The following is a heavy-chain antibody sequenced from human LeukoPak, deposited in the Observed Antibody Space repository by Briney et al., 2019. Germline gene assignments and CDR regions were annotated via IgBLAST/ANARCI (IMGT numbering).Heavy chain of an antibody. CDR3: ARDLGGSYFDY. J-gene: IGHJ4*02. V-gene: IGHV1-69*04. CDR1: GYTFTGYY. D-gene: IGHD1-26*01. Sequence: GASVKVSCKASGYTFTGYYMHWVRQAPGQGLEWMGRIIPILGIANYAQKFQGRVTITADKSTSTAYMELSSLRSEDTAVYYCARDLGGSYFDYWGQGTLVTVSS. CDR2: IIPILGIA.